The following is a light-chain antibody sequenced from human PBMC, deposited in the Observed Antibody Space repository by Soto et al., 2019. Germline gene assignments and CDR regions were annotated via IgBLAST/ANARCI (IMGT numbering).Light chain of an antibody. CDR3: QQRRMYPST. Sequence: IQLTQSPSSLSASVGDRVTITCRASQDIAIYLAWYQQKPGEAPKLLIYAASTLYGGVPSRFSGSGSGTDFELTITSRQAEDFASYYCQQRRMYPSTFGGGTKVEIK. CDR2: AAS. V-gene: IGKV1-9*01. CDR1: QDIAIY. J-gene: IGKJ4*01.